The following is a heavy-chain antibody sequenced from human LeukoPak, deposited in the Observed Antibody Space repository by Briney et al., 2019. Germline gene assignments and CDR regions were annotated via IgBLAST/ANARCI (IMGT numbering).Heavy chain of an antibody. CDR3: ARASAAASY. V-gene: IGHV1-18*04. Sequence: ASVTVSCTASGYTFTSYGIGWVRQAPGQGLEWMGLISAYNGRTNYSQKLSGRVTMTTDTSTRTAYIELRSMRSEDTAVKYCARASAAASYWGQGTLVTVSS. D-gene: IGHD6-13*01. J-gene: IGHJ4*02. CDR1: GYTFTSYG. CDR2: ISAYNGRT.